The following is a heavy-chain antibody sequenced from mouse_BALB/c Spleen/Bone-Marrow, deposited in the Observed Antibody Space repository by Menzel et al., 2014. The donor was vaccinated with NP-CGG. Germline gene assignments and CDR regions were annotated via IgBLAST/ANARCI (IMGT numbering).Heavy chain of an antibody. CDR1: GFTFSSYT. CDR2: ISDGGGST. Sequence: DVMLVESGGGLVQPGGSLKLSCAAPGFTFSSYTMSWVRQTPEKRLEWVAYISDGGGSTYYPDTVKGRFTISRDNAKNTLYLQMSSLKSEDTAMYYCARHVGNPYAMDYWGQGTSVTVSS. V-gene: IGHV5-12-2*01. CDR3: ARHVGNPYAMDY. D-gene: IGHD3-1*01. J-gene: IGHJ4*01.